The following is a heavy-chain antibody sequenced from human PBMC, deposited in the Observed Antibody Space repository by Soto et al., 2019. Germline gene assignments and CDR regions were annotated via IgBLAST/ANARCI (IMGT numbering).Heavy chain of an antibody. CDR2: INPSGGST. CDR1: GYTFTSYG. D-gene: IGHD1-7*01. J-gene: IGHJ6*02. CDR3: ARSPMYNWNYGDYYYYGMDV. Sequence: EASVKVSCKASGYTFTSYGISWVRQAPGQGLEWMGIINPSGGSTSYAQKFQGRVTMTRDTSTSTVYMELSSLRSEDTAVYYCARSPMYNWNYGDYYYYGMDVWGQGTTVTVSS. V-gene: IGHV1-46*01.